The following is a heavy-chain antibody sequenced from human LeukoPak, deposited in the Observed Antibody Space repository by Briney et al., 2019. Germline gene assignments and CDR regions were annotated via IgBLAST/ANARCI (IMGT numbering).Heavy chain of an antibody. CDR1: GYTLTELS. CDR2: INPNSGDT. J-gene: IGHJ4*02. V-gene: IGHV1-2*02. CDR3: ATQRGSYLWGTDFDY. Sequence: ASVKVSCKVSGYTLTELSMHWVRQAPGQGLEWMGWINPNSGDTKYAQNFQGRVTMTRDTSISTAYMELSRLRSDDTAVYYCATQRGSYLWGTDFDYWGQGTLVTVSS. D-gene: IGHD3-16*01.